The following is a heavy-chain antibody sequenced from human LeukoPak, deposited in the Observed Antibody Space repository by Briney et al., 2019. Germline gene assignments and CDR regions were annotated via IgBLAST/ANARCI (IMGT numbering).Heavy chain of an antibody. V-gene: IGHV4-38-2*01. J-gene: IGHJ5*02. CDR3: ARQGDQLLSLNWFDP. D-gene: IGHD2-2*01. CDR2: IYHSGST. CDR1: GYSISSGYY. Sequence: SETLSLTCAVSGYSISSGYYWGWIRQPPEKGLEWIGSIYHSGSTYYNPSLKSRVTISVDTSKNQFSLKLSSVTAADTAVYYCARQGDQLLSLNWFDPWGQGTLVTVSS.